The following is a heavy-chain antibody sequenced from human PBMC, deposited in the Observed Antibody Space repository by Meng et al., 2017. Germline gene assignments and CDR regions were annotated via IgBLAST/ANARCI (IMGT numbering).Heavy chain of an antibody. J-gene: IGHJ4*02. CDR3: ARDGKRDGYSFDY. Sequence: SETLSLTCTVSGGSISSSSYYWGWIRQPPGKGLEWIGSIYYSGSTYYNPSLKSRVTISVDTSKNQLSLKLSSVTAADTAVYYCARDGKRDGYSFDYWGQGTLVTVSS. CDR1: GGSISSSSYY. CDR2: IYYSGST. D-gene: IGHD5-24*01. V-gene: IGHV4-39*07.